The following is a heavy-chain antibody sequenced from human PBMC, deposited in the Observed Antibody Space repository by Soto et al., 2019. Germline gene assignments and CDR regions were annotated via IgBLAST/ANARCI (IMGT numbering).Heavy chain of an antibody. Sequence: SVKVSCKASGGTFSSYAISWVRQAPGQGLEWMGGIIPIFGTANYAQKFQGRVTITADKSTSTAYMELSSLRSEDTAVYYCASGQYYDSSGYYLVGYFDYWGQGTLVTVS. CDR3: ASGQYYDSSGYYLVGYFDY. V-gene: IGHV1-69*06. CDR2: IIPIFGTA. D-gene: IGHD3-22*01. J-gene: IGHJ4*02. CDR1: GGTFSSYA.